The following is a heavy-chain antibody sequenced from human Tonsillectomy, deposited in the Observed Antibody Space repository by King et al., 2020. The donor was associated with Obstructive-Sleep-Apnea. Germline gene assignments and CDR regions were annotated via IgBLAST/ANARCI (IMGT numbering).Heavy chain of an antibody. CDR3: ATSMFRGVYYYFDY. Sequence: LQLQESGPGLVKPSETLSLTCAVSGVSISSYYWSWIRQSPGKGLEWIGYIYYTGSTNSNPSLNSRVTISVDTSKNHFSLELSSVTAADTAVYYCATSMFRGVYYYFDYWGQGALVTVSS. CDR2: IYYTGST. J-gene: IGHJ4*02. D-gene: IGHD3-10*01. CDR1: GVSISSYY. V-gene: IGHV4-59*12.